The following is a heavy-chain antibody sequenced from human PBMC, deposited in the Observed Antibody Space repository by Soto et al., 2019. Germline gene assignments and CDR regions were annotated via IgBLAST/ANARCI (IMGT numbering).Heavy chain of an antibody. D-gene: IGHD1-1*01. CDR1: GLTVSGKKD. CDR2: LYDVDGT. Sequence: DVQLVESGGGLIQPGESLRLSCAAFGLTVSGKKDVAWVRQAPGKGLEWVSALYDVDGTYYADSLKGRFTTSTDSSKTTVYLQMNDLRPDDTAVYYCATWHEREHAYDVWGQGTTVTVSS. J-gene: IGHJ3*01. V-gene: IGHV3-53*01. CDR3: ATWHEREHAYDV.